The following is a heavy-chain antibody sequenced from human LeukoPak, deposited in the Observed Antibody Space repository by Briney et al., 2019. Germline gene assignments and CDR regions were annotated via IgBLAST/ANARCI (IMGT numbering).Heavy chain of an antibody. CDR1: GFTFSIYA. J-gene: IGHJ4*02. CDR2: IDGSGSYT. CDR3: ARDWYDY. D-gene: IGHD6-13*01. Sequence: PGGSLTLPCAASGFTFSIYAMLWVRQARGKGLEWVAVIDGSGSYTYYADSVNGRFTISRDNSKDTRYLQMNSLRAEDTAVYYCARDWYDYWGQGTLVTVSS. V-gene: IGHV3-23*01.